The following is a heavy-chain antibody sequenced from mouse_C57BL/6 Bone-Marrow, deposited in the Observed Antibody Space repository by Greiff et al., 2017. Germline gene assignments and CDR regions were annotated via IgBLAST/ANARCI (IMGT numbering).Heavy chain of an antibody. J-gene: IGHJ3*01. D-gene: IGHD1-1*01. CDR1: GYTFTSYW. Sequence: VQLQQPGAELVKPGASVKMSCKASGYTFTSYWITWVKQRPGQGLEWIGDIYPGSGSTNYNEKFKSKATLTVDTSSSTAYMQLSSLTSEDSAVYYCAREGDSSYECWFAYWGQGTLVTVSA. V-gene: IGHV1-55*01. CDR2: IYPGSGST. CDR3: AREGDSSYECWFAY.